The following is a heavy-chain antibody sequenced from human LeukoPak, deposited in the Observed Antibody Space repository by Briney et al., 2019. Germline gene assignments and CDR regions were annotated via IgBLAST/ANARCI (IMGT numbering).Heavy chain of an antibody. V-gene: IGHV1-2*02. J-gene: IGHJ4*02. D-gene: IGHD5-24*01. CDR1: GYTFTAYA. Sequence: ASVKVSCKSSGYTFTAYAMHWVRQAPGQGLEWMGWITPSDGANYAQKFQGRVTMTRDTSMSTAYMDLNRLTSDDTAVYFCARDRYGDGFAHFDYWGRGTLVTVSS. CDR2: ITPSDGA. CDR3: ARDRYGDGFAHFDY.